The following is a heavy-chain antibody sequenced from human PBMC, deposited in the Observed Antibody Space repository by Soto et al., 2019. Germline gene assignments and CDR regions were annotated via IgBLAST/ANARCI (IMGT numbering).Heavy chain of an antibody. CDR1: GGTFNYYA. CDR2: IVPISGTT. J-gene: IGHJ3*02. Sequence: QVQLVQSGAEVKKPGSSVKVSCKVSGGTFNYYAINWVRQAPGQGLEWMGGIVPISGTTNYAQKFQGRVTITADESTSTAYMELSSLRSEDTAVYYCATSGVVVNAFDIWGQGTLVTVSS. CDR3: ATSGVVVNAFDI. V-gene: IGHV1-69*12. D-gene: IGHD2-21*01.